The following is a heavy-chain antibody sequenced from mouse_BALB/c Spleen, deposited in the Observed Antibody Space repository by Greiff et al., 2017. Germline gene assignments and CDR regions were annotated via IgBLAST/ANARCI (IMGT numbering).Heavy chain of an antibody. CDR2: IRNKANGYTT. V-gene: IGHV7-3*02. D-gene: IGHD2-1*01. CDR1: GFTFTDYY. Sequence: EVKLMESGGGLVQPGGSLRLSCATSGFTFTDYYMSWVRQPPGKALEWLGFIRNKANGYTTEYSASVKGRFTISRDNSQSILYLQMNTLRAEDSATYYCAREFYYGNYDFAYWGQGTLVTVSA. J-gene: IGHJ3*01. CDR3: AREFYYGNYDFAY.